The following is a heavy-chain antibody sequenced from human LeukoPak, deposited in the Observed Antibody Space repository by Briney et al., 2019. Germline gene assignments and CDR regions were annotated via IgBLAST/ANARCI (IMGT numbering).Heavy chain of an antibody. CDR1: GFTFSSYS. Sequence: PGGSLRLSCAAAGFTFSSYSMNWVRQAPGKGLEWVSYISTTSSTIYYADSVKGRFPLSRDNPEHSLYLQLNSLRAEDTAVYYCASSGRHCTSTSCQITYWGQGTLVTVSS. CDR2: ISTTSSTI. CDR3: ASSGRHCTSTSCQITY. V-gene: IGHV3-48*01. D-gene: IGHD2-2*01. J-gene: IGHJ4*02.